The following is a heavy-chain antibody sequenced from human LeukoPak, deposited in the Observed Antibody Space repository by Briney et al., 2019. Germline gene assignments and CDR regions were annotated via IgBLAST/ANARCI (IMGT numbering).Heavy chain of an antibody. D-gene: IGHD6-19*01. CDR2: ISYDGSNK. CDR3: AKGKYSSGGVPDY. Sequence: GGSLRLSCAASGFIFSSHTMHWVRQAPGKGLEWVAVISYDGSNKYYADSVKGRFTISRDNSKNTLYLQINSLRGEDTAVYYCAKGKYSSGGVPDYWGQGTLVTVSS. CDR1: GFIFSSHT. V-gene: IGHV3-30*04. J-gene: IGHJ4*02.